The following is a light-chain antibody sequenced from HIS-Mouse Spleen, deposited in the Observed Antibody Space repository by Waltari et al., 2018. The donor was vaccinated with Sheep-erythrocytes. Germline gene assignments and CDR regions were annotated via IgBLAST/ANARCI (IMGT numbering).Light chain of an antibody. J-gene: IGKJ4*01. CDR1: QSVSRSY. CDR2: GAS. Sequence: EIVLTQSPGTLSLSPGERATLSCRASQSVSRSYLARYQQKPGQAPRLLIYGASSRATGIPDRFSGSGSGTDFTLTISRLEPEDFAVYYCQQYGSSPLTFGGGTKVEIK. V-gene: IGKV3-20*01. CDR3: QQYGSSPLT.